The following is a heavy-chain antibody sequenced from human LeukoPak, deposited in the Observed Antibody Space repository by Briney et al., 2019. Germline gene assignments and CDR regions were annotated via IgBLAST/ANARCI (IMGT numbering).Heavy chain of an antibody. D-gene: IGHD3-22*01. CDR1: GGSFSGYY. CDR3: ARGKSTYYYDSSGYYSAFDI. CDR2: INHSGST. V-gene: IGHV4-34*01. Sequence: KSSETLSLTCAVYGGSFSGYYWSWIRQPPGKGLEWIGEINHSGSTNYNPSLKSRVTISVDTSKNQFSLKLSSVTAADTAVYYCARGKSTYYYDSSGYYSAFDIWGQGTMVTVSS. J-gene: IGHJ3*02.